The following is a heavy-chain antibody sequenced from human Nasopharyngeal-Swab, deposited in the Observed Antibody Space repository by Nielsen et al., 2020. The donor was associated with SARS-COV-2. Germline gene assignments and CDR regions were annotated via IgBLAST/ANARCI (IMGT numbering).Heavy chain of an antibody. Sequence: WVRQAPGQGLEWMGWINTNTGNPTYAQGFTGRFVFSLDTSVSTAYLQISILKAEDTAVYYCARGKYYDILTGYYTDNWFDPWGQGTLVTVSS. D-gene: IGHD3-9*01. CDR3: ARGKYYDILTGYYTDNWFDP. CDR2: INTNTGNP. V-gene: IGHV7-4-1*02. J-gene: IGHJ5*02.